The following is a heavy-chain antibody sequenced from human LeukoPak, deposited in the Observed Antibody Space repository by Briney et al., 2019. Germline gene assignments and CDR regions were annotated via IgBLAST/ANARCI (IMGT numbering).Heavy chain of an antibody. CDR3: ARDKGPDYYYGMDV. V-gene: IGHV1-18*01. CDR2: ISAYNGNT. J-gene: IGHJ6*02. CDR1: GYTFTSYG. Sequence: ASVKVSCKASGYTFTSYGISWVQQAPGQGLEWMGWISAYNGNTNYAQKLQVRVTMTTDTSTSTAYMELRSLRSDDTAVYYCARDKGPDYYYGMDVWGQGTTVTVS.